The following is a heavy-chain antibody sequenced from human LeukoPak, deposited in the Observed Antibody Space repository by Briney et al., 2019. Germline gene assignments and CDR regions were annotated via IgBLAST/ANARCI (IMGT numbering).Heavy chain of an antibody. D-gene: IGHD3-10*01. J-gene: IGHJ4*02. CDR3: ARAFGESQTFDY. V-gene: IGHV4-34*01. CDR1: GGSFNGYY. CDR2: INHSGST. Sequence: NPSETLSLTCAVYGGSFNGYYWSWIRQPPGKGLEWIGEINHSGSTNYNPSLKSRVTISVDTSKNQFSLKLSSVTAADTAVYYCARAFGESQTFDYWGQGTLVTVSS.